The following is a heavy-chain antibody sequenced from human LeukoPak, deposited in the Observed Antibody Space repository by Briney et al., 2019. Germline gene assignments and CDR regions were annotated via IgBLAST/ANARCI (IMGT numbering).Heavy chain of an antibody. D-gene: IGHD3-10*01. V-gene: IGHV3-7*01. CDR1: GFIFRGHW. Sequence: GGSLRLSCADSGFIFRGHWVTWVRQAPGKGLEWVANINQDGSVTWYVDSVKGRFTLSRDNAKQSVYLQMNSLRADDTAVYFCGRDAGGARFASWAQGTLLTVSS. CDR2: INQDGSVT. J-gene: IGHJ4*02. CDR3: GRDAGGARFAS.